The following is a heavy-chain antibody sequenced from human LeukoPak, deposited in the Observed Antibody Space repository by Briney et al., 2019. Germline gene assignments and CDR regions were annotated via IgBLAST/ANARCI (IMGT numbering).Heavy chain of an antibody. V-gene: IGHV1-3*01. CDR2: INAGNGNT. Sequence: ASVKVSCKASGYTFTSYAMHWVRQAPGQRLEWMGWINAGNGNTKYSQKFQGRVTITRDTSASTAYMELSSLRSEDTAVYYCAKKGVQAACVDYWGKETLVTVSS. J-gene: IGHJ4*02. CDR3: AKKGVQAACVDY. CDR1: GYTFTSYA. D-gene: IGHD2-2*01.